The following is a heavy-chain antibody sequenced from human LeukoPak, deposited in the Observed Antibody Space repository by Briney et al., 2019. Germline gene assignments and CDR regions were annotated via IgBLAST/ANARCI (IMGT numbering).Heavy chain of an antibody. D-gene: IGHD3-10*01. CDR2: INSDGSRT. V-gene: IGHV3-74*01. J-gene: IGHJ4*02. CDR3: ARGNFYSSSGSSPLDS. CDR1: GFTFNTYW. Sequence: GGSLRLSCAASGFTFNTYWMHWVRQVPGKGLVWVSRINSDGSRTNYVDSAKGRFTISRDNAKNTLFLQMNSLGAEDSAVDYCARGNFYSSSGSSPLDSWGQGTLVTVSS.